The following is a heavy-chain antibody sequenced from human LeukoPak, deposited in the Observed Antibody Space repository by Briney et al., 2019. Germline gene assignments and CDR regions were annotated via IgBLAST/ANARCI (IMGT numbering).Heavy chain of an antibody. CDR2: IHHSGAT. Sequence: SETLSLTCTVSGYSIGSGYYWDWIRQTPGKGLEWVGCIHHSGATYYNPSLKSRVTISMDSPRDQFSLTLSSATAADTALYFCARHPPRPTWDFDYWGQGTLVIVST. J-gene: IGHJ4*02. CDR3: ARHPPRPTWDFDY. CDR1: GYSIGSGYY. D-gene: IGHD1-26*01. V-gene: IGHV4-38-2*02.